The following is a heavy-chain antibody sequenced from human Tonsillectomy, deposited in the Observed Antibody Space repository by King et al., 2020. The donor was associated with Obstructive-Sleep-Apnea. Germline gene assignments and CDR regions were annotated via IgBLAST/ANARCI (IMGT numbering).Heavy chain of an antibody. D-gene: IGHD6-13*01. CDR3: AREISGQTYCSWNQLTNWFDP. V-gene: IGHV4-38-2*02. J-gene: IGHJ5*02. Sequence: QLQESGPGLVKPSETLSLTCTVSGYSISSGYYWGWIRQPPGKGLEWIGSIYHSGSTYYNPSLKSRVTISVDTSKNQFSLKLSSVTAADTAVYYCAREISGQTYCSWNQLTNWFDPWGQGTLVTVCS. CDR1: GYSISSGYY. CDR2: IYHSGST.